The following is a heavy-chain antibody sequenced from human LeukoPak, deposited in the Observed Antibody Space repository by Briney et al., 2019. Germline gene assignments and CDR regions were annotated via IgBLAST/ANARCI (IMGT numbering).Heavy chain of an antibody. CDR3: ARVQAAGDGYYFDF. Sequence: KPSETLSLTCAVYGASFSSYYWSWIRQSPGKGLEWIGEINHSGSTNYNLSLKSRVTISADTSKNQFSLKLSSVTAADTPVYYCARVQAAGDGYYFDFWGQGTLVTVSS. J-gene: IGHJ4*02. V-gene: IGHV4-34*01. D-gene: IGHD7-27*01. CDR2: INHSGST. CDR1: GASFSSYY.